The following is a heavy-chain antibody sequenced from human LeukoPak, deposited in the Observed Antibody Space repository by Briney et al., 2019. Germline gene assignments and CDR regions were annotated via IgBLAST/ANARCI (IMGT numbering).Heavy chain of an antibody. CDR3: ARNYYDSSAYYYFDY. CDR2: IKQDGSEK. V-gene: IGHV3-7*04. J-gene: IGHJ4*02. D-gene: IGHD3-22*01. CDR1: GFTFTSYW. Sequence: GGSLRLSCAASGFTFTSYWMTWVRQAPGKGLEWVANIKQDGSEKYYVDSVKGRFTISRDNSKNTLYLQMNSLRAEDTAVYYCARNYYDSSAYYYFDYWGQGTLVTVSS.